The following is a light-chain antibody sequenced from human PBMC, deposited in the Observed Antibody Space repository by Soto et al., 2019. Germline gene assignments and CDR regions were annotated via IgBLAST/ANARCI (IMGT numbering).Light chain of an antibody. CDR2: GAS. J-gene: IGKJ4*01. CDR1: QSVGKS. CDR3: QQYSQWPLT. Sequence: EILMTQSPFTLAVSPGERATLSCRASQSVGKSLAWYQQTPGKAPRLLIYGASTRATGIPARFSGSGSGTDFTLTISSLQSEDFEVYYCQQYSQWPLTFGGGTKVDIK. V-gene: IGKV3-15*01.